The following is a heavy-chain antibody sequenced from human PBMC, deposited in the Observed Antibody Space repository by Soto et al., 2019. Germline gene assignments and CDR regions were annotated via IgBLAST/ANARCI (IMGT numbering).Heavy chain of an antibody. CDR2: ISSSGTI. V-gene: IGHV3-48*03. CDR3: TKEKSVMYSGYDAFDI. J-gene: IGHJ3*02. CDR1: GFTFSSYE. D-gene: IGHD5-12*01. Sequence: GGSLRLSCAASGFTFSSYEMDWVRQAPGKGLEWVAYISSSGTILYGDSVKGRFTISGDNADNSLYLQMNSLTAEDTAVYYCTKEKSVMYSGYDAFDIWGRGTMVTVSS.